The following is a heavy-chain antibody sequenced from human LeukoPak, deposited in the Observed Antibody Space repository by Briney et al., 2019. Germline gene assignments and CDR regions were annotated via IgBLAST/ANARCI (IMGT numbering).Heavy chain of an antibody. J-gene: IGHJ4*02. Sequence: ASVKVSCKASGYTFTGYYMHWVRQAPGQGLEWMGWINPNSGGTNYAQKFQGRVTMTRDTSISTAYMELSRLRSDDTAVYYCARDSGSYYRSFDYWGQGTLVTVPS. V-gene: IGHV1-2*02. D-gene: IGHD1-26*01. CDR2: INPNSGGT. CDR3: ARDSGSYYRSFDY. CDR1: GYTFTGYY.